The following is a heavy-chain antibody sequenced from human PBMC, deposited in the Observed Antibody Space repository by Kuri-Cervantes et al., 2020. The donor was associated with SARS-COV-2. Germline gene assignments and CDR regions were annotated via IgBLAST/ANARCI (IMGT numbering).Heavy chain of an antibody. J-gene: IGHJ6*03. D-gene: IGHD2-2*02. V-gene: IGHV3-74*01. CDR3: ARAGSYCSSTNCYRGANYYMDV. Sequence: GGSRRSSCAGTLGYRSGWYGLHWVRQAPGKGLVWVSRINSDGSSTSYADSVKGRFTISRDNAKNTLYLQMNSLRAEDTAVYYCARAGSYCSSTNCYRGANYYMDVWGNGTTVTVSS. CDR2: INSDGSST. CDR1: GYRSGWYG.